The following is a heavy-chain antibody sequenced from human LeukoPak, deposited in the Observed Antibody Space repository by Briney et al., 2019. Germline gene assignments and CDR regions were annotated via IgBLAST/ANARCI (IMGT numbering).Heavy chain of an antibody. CDR2: IKFDESTT. J-gene: IGHJ4*02. V-gene: IGHV3-74*01. Sequence: GGSLRLSCAASGFTFSSYWIHWVRQAPGKGLVCVSRIKFDESTTNYADSVKGRFTISRDNSKNTLYLQMNSLRAEDTAVYYCAQDFHDYGDKGYYFDYRGPGALVTVSS. CDR3: AQDFHDYGDKGYYFDY. D-gene: IGHD4-17*01. CDR1: GFTFSSYW.